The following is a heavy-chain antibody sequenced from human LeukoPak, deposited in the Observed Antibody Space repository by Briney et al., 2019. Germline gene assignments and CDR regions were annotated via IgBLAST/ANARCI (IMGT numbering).Heavy chain of an antibody. D-gene: IGHD6-19*01. Sequence: KAGESLKISCKGSGYSFSNYWIGWVRQMPGKGLEWMGIIYPDDSDTRYSPSFQGQVTISADRSTNTAYLQWSSLKASDTAMYYCARHVVAVAGTNWFDPWGQGTLVTVSS. CDR1: GYSFSNYW. J-gene: IGHJ5*02. CDR2: IYPDDSDT. V-gene: IGHV5-51*01. CDR3: ARHVVAVAGTNWFDP.